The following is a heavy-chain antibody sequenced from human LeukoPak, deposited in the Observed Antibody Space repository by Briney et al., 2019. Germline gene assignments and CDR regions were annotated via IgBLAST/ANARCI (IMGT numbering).Heavy chain of an antibody. CDR1: DDSITMYY. CDR3: ARGRVSSSTWYSTYYYYFYMDV. J-gene: IGHJ6*03. CDR2: VDQTGST. V-gene: IGHV4-59*01. Sequence: SETLSLTCSVSDDSITMYYWTWIRQPPGKGLEWIGYVDQTGSTNFNPSLNGRVSISRDTTKNLFSLRLRSVTAADTAVYFCARGRVSSSTWYSTYYYYFYMDVWGKGTTVTVSS. D-gene: IGHD1-1*01.